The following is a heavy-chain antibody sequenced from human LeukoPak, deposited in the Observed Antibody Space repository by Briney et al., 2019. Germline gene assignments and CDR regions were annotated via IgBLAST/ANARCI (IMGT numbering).Heavy chain of an antibody. V-gene: IGHV1-69*13. CDR2: IIPIFGTA. J-gene: IGHJ4*02. CDR3: ARAISPGTSTPDY. D-gene: IGHD1-7*01. Sequence: ASVKVSCKASGGTFSSYAISWVRQAPGQGLEWMGGIIPIFGTANYAQKFQGRVTITADESTSTAYMELSSLRSEDTAVYYCARAISPGTSTPDYWGQGTLATVSS. CDR1: GGTFSSYA.